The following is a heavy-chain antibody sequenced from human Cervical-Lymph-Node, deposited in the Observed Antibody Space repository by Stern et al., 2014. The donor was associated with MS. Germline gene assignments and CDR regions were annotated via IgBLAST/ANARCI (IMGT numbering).Heavy chain of an antibody. J-gene: IGHJ1*01. CDR2: IANEGSDK. Sequence: DQLVESGGGVVQPGRSLRLSCTASGFTFRYYGMHWVRQAPGQGLVWVALIANEGSDKYYADYVKGRFTISRDASKNTVSLHMNSLKVEDTAVYYGAKQQQWLAGVVCQDGGQGTLVTVSS. CDR3: AKQQQWLAGVVCQD. CDR1: GFTFRYYG. V-gene: IGHV3-30*18. D-gene: IGHD6-19*01.